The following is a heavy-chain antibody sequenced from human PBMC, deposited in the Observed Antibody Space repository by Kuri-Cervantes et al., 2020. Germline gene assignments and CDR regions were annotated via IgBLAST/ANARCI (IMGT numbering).Heavy chain of an antibody. D-gene: IGHD2-15*01. CDR2: ISSSSSNI. J-gene: IGHJ4*02. CDR1: GFTFSRYS. CDR3: ATYEIYCSGGSCGLYY. V-gene: IGHV3-48*01. Sequence: GESLKISCAASGFTFSRYSMNWVRQAPGKGLEWVSYISSSSSNIYYTDSMKGRFTISRDNAKNSLYLQMNSLRVEDTAVYYCATYEIYCSGGSCGLYYWGQGTLVTVSS.